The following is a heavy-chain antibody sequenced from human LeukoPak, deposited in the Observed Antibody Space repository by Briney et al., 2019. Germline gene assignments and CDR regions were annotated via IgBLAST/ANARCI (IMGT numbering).Heavy chain of an antibody. Sequence: GGSLRLSCAASGFTFSSYAMSWVRQAPGKGLEWVSAISGSGGGPYYADSVRGGFTISRDNSKNTLYLQMNSLRAEDTAVYYCAKRLLWFGELSSLDYWGQGTLVTVSS. CDR1: GFTFSSYA. CDR3: AKRLLWFGELSSLDY. CDR2: ISGSGGGP. J-gene: IGHJ4*02. V-gene: IGHV3-23*01. D-gene: IGHD3-10*01.